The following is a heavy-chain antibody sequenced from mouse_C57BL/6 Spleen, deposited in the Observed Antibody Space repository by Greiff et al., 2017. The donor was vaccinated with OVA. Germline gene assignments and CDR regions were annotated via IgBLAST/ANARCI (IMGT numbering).Heavy chain of an antibody. V-gene: IGHV5-4*01. CDR1: GFTFSSYA. Sequence: EVNLVESGGGLVKPGGSLKLSCAASGFTFSSYAMSWVRQTPEKRLEWVATISDGGSYTYYPDNVKGRFTISRDNAKNNLYLQMSHLKSEDTAMYYCARDGAYYVFAYWGQGTLVTVSA. J-gene: IGHJ3*01. CDR2: ISDGGSYT. CDR3: ARDGAYYVFAY. D-gene: IGHD2-10*01.